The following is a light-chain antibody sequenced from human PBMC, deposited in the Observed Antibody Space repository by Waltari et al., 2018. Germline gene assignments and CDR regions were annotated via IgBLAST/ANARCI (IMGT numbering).Light chain of an antibody. CDR2: WSS. J-gene: IGKJ1*01. CDR3: QQYYSTPRT. CDR1: QSVLYSSNNKNY. V-gene: IGKV4-1*01. Sequence: DIVMTQSPDSLAVSLGERATINYKSSQSVLYSSNNKNYLAWYQQKPGQPPKLLIYWSSTRESGVPDRFSGSGSGTDFTLTISSLQAEDVAVYCCQQYYSTPRTFGQGTKVEVK.